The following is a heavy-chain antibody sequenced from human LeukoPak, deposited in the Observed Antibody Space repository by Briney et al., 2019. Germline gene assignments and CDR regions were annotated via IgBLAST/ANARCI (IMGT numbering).Heavy chain of an antibody. V-gene: IGHV1-46*01. CDR3: ARGGTTVLSPSWDY. D-gene: IGHD4-23*01. J-gene: IGHJ4*02. Sequence: ASVKVSCKASGYTFASYYMHRVRQAPGQGLEWMGIINPGGGSTGDAQKFQGRVTMTRDTSTSTVYMQLSSLRSEDTAVYYCARGGTTVLSPSWDYWGQGTLVTVSS. CDR1: GYTFASYY. CDR2: INPGGGST.